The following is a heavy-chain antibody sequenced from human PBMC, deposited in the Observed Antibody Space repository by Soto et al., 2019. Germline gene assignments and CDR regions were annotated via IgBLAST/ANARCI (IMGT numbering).Heavy chain of an antibody. V-gene: IGHV4-30-4*02. CDR3: ARGEDTYYYDSSGYYLDY. D-gene: IGHD3-22*01. J-gene: IGHJ4*02. CDR2: IYYSGST. Sequence: PSETLSLTCTVSGGSISSGDYYWSWIRLPPGKGLEWIGYIYYSGSTYYNPSLKSRVTISVDTSKNQFSLKLSSVTAADTAVYYCARGEDTYYYDSSGYYLDYWGQGTLVTVSS. CDR1: GGSISSGDYY.